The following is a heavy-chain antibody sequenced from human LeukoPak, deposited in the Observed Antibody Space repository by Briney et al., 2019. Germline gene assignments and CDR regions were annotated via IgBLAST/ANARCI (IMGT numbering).Heavy chain of an antibody. J-gene: IGHJ6*02. V-gene: IGHV4-61*02. Sequence: PSETLSLTCTVSGGSISSGSYYRSWIRQPAGKGLEWIGRIYTSGSTNYNPSLKSRVTISVDTSKNQFSLKLSSVTAADTAVYYCARAYYSNYVDGMDVWGQGTTVTVSS. CDR2: IYTSGST. CDR3: ARAYYSNYVDGMDV. D-gene: IGHD4-11*01. CDR1: GGSISSGSYY.